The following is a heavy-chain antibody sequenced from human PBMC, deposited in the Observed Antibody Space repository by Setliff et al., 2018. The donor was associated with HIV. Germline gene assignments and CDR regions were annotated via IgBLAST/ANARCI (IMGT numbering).Heavy chain of an antibody. CDR2: ISGSTGST. D-gene: IGHD4-17*01. CDR3: AKDRHGDYFHYYGMDV. CDR1: GFTFISYA. J-gene: IGHJ6*02. Sequence: GGSLRLSCAASGFTFISYAMSWVRQAPGKGLEWVSAISGSTGSTYYADSVKGRFTISRDNSKNTLYLQMNSLRGDDTAMYYCAKDRHGDYFHYYGMDVWGQGTTVTVSS. V-gene: IGHV3-23*01.